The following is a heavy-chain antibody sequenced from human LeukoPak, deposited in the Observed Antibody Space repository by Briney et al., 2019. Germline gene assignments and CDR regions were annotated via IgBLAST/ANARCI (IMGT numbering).Heavy chain of an antibody. CDR2: VSGSGVHT. J-gene: IGHJ4*02. CDR3: AEGYGYFDY. CDR1: GFTFSMYP. Sequence: PGGSLRLSCAASGFTFSMYPMSWVRQAPGKGLEWVSSVSGSGVHTYYADSVKGRFTISRDNSKNTLYLQMNSLRAEDTALYYCAEGYGYFDYWGQGTLVTVSS. D-gene: IGHD4-17*01. V-gene: IGHV3-23*01.